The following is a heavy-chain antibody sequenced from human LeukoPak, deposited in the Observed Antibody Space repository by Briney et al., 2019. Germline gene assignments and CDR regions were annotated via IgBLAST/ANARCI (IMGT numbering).Heavy chain of an antibody. D-gene: IGHD6-19*01. J-gene: IGHJ4*02. CDR2: ISSSGSTI. V-gene: IGHV3-11*04. Sequence: PGGSLRLSCAASGFTFSDHHMDWVRQAPGKGLEWVSYISSSGSTIYYADSVKGRFTISRDNAKNSLYLQMNSLRAEDTAVYYCAREGTSCNGCLDYWGQGTLVTVSS. CDR3: AREGTSCNGCLDY. CDR1: GFTFSDHH.